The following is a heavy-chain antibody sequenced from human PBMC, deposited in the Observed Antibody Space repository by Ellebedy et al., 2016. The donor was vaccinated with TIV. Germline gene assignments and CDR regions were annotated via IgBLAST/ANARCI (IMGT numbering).Heavy chain of an antibody. CDR2: IYHNGNT. CDR1: GGTISSYY. Sequence: MPSETLSLTCTVSGGTISSYYWTWIRQPPGKGLEWIGYIYHNGNTNYNPSLKRRVTIAVDTSKNPFSLKLSSVTAADTAVYYCSRQYNYGTSGYYVDYWGQGTLLTVSS. J-gene: IGHJ4*02. V-gene: IGHV4-59*08. D-gene: IGHD3-22*01. CDR3: SRQYNYGTSGYYVDY.